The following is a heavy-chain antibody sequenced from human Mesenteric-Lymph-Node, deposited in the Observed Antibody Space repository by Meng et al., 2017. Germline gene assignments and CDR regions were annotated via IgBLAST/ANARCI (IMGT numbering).Heavy chain of an antibody. V-gene: IGHV3-30*01. D-gene: IGHD6-19*01. Sequence: GESLKISCAASGLTFSSYAMHWVRQAPGKGLEWVAVISYDGSNKYYADTVKGRFTISRDNSKNTLYLQMNSLRAEDTAVYYCAILAVAGTFDIWGQGTMVTVSS. CDR2: ISYDGSNK. CDR1: GLTFSSYA. J-gene: IGHJ3*02. CDR3: AILAVAGTFDI.